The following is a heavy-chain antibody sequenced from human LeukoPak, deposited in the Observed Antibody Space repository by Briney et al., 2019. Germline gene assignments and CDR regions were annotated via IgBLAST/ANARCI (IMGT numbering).Heavy chain of an antibody. CDR1: GYTLTELS. J-gene: IGHJ4*02. CDR3: ATYEHDYVWGSYRFIFVY. V-gene: IGHV1-24*01. CDR2: FDPEDGET. Sequence: GASVRVSCKVSGYTLTELSMHWVRQAPGKGLEWMGGFDPEDGETIYAQKFQGRVTMTEDTSTDTAYMELSSLRSEDTAVYYCATYEHDYVWGSYRFIFVYWGQGTLVTVSS. D-gene: IGHD3-16*02.